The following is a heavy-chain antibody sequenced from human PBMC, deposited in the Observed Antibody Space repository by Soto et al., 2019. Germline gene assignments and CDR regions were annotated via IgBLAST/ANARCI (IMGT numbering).Heavy chain of an antibody. CDR3: ARDPGGGDLLENWFDP. CDR2: ISAYNGNT. CDR1: GYTLTSYG. V-gene: IGHV1-18*01. J-gene: IGHJ5*02. Sequence: QVQLVQSGAEVKKPGASVKVSCKTSGYTLTSYGISWVRQAPGQGLEWMGWISAYNGNTNYAQKLQGRVTMTTDTSTSTAYMELRSLRSDDTAVYYCARDPGGGDLLENWFDPWGQGRLVTVSS. D-gene: IGHD4-17*01.